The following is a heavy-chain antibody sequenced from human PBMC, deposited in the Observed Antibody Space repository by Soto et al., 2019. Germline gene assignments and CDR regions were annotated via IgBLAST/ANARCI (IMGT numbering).Heavy chain of an antibody. V-gene: IGHV1-69*02. CDR2: IIPMLTVT. CDR1: GGTFSTYT. D-gene: IGHD2-2*01. CDR3: SIGSWSAETFDV. J-gene: IGHJ3*01. Sequence: QVHLEHSGAEVKKPGSSVKVSCKAAGGTFSTYTLIWVRQAPGQGLEWMGRIIPMLTVTNSAQKFQGRVTLTADKSTSTAFMELTSLTSDDTAVYYCSIGSWSAETFDVWGQGTMVTVSS.